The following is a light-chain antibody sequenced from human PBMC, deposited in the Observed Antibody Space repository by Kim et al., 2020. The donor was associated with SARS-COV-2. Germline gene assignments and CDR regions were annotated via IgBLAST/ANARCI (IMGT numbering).Light chain of an antibody. CDR2: IVF. CDR1: NSNIDTYNY. J-gene: IGLJ1*01. CDR3: CSYGDTYV. V-gene: IGLV2-11*03. Sequence: SPRQSGTISCTGTNSNIDTYNYISWYQQHPGKAPKLMISIVFKRPSGVPDRFSGSKSGSTASLLISGIEAEDEADYYCCSYGDTYVFGTGTKVTVL.